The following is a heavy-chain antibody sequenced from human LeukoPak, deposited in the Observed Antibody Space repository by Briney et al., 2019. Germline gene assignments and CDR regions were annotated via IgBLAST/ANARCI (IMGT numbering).Heavy chain of an antibody. CDR3: ARCQVATRYIRPYGMDV. CDR2: IYYSGST. J-gene: IGHJ6*02. Sequence: SETLSLTCTVSGGSISSYYWSWIRQPPGKGLEWIGYIYYSGSTNYNPSLKSRVTISVDTSKNQFSLKLSSVTAADTAVYYCARCQVATRYIRPYGMDVWGQGTTVTVSS. V-gene: IGHV4-59*08. D-gene: IGHD5-12*01. CDR1: GGSISSYY.